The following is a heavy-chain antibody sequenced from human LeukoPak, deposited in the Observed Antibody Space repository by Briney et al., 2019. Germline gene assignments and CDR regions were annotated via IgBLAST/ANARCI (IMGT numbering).Heavy chain of an antibody. V-gene: IGHV1-69*06. CDR3: ARVVYANRGYYYYYMDV. Sequence: SEKVSCKAPGGTFSSYAISWVRQAPGQGLEWMGGIIPIFGTANYAQKFQGRVTITADKSTSTAYMELSSLRSEDTAVYYCARVVYANRGYYYYYMDVWGKGTTVTVSS. CDR1: GGTFSSYA. CDR2: IIPIFGTA. D-gene: IGHD2-8*01. J-gene: IGHJ6*03.